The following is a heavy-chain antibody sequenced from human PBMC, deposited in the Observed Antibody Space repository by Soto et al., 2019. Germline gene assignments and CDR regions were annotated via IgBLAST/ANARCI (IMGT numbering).Heavy chain of an antibody. Sequence: SQTLSLTCAVSGDSVSSNSAAWNWIRQSPSRGLEWPRMTYYRSKWYNDFAVPVKSRITINPDTSKNQFSLQLNSVTPEDTALSYSARTRGQLVTHAFDIWGQGTMVTVSS. CDR3: ARTRGQLVTHAFDI. J-gene: IGHJ3*02. CDR2: TYYRSKWYN. D-gene: IGHD6-13*01. V-gene: IGHV6-1*01. CDR1: GDSVSSNSAA.